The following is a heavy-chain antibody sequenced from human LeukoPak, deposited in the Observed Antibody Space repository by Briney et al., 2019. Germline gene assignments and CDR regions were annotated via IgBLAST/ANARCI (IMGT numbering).Heavy chain of an antibody. CDR1: TFTLNNYW. CDR3: ASRAGYTGSWSAFDY. Sequence: PGGSLRLSCTASTFTLNNYWMSWVRPAPGKGLEWVANIKQDGSEKYYVDSVKGRFTISRDNAKNSLYLQMNSLRAEDAAVYYCASRAGYTGSWSAFDYWGQGTLVTVSS. J-gene: IGHJ4*02. CDR2: IKQDGSEK. V-gene: IGHV3-7*05. D-gene: IGHD6-13*01.